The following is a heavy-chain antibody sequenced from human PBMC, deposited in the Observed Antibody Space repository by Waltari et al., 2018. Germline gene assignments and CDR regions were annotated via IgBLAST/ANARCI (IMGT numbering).Heavy chain of an antibody. J-gene: IGHJ4*02. V-gene: IGHV4-34*01. Sequence: QVQLQQWGAGLLKPSETLSLTCAVYGGSFSGYYWSWIRQPPGKGLEWIGEINPSGSTNYNPSRKSRVTISVDTSKNQCSLKLSSVTAADTAVYYCARLAGRWFGELKMDYWGQGTLVTVSS. CDR1: GGSFSGYY. CDR2: INPSGST. D-gene: IGHD3-10*01. CDR3: ARLAGRWFGELKMDY.